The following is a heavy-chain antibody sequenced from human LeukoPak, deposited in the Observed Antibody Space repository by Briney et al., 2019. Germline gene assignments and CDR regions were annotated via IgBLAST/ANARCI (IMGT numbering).Heavy chain of an antibody. CDR3: AGSDNGLDI. CDR1: GFTLSNSW. D-gene: IGHD2-8*01. J-gene: IGHJ3*02. Sequence: GGSLRLSCAASGFTLSNSWMHWVRQTPGKGLVWVSRISSDGSSLIYADSVKGRFTISRDNAKNTLYLQMNSLRAEDTAVYYCAGSDNGLDIWGQGTMVTVSS. V-gene: IGHV3-74*01. CDR2: ISSDGSSL.